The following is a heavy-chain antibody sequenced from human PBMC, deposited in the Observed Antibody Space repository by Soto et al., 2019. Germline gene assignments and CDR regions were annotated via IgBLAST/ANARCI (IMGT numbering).Heavy chain of an antibody. CDR2: IWYDGSNK. D-gene: IGHD6-19*01. CDR1: GFTFSSYG. CDR3: ARDRMPYSRGWYGTYFDF. Sequence: QVQLVESGGGVVQPGRSLRLSCAASGFTFSSYGMHWVRQAPGKGLEWVAVIWYDGSNKYYADSVKGRFTISRDNSKNTLILQNNSQRAEDTAGYYCARDRMPYSRGWYGTYFDFWGQGTLVTVSS. V-gene: IGHV3-33*01. J-gene: IGHJ4*02.